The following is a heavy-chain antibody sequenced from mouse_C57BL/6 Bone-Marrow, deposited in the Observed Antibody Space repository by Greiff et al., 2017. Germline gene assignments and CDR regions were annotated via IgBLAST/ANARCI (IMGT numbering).Heavy chain of an antibody. D-gene: IGHD3-2*02. CDR1: GYTFTSYW. Sequence: VQLQQPGAELVRPGSSVKLSCKASGYTFTSYWMDWVKQRPGQGLEWIGNIYPSDSETHYNQKFKDKATLTVDKSSSTAYMQLSSLTSEDSAVYYCARWTAQATAFDYWGQGTTLTVSS. CDR2: IYPSDSET. CDR3: ARWTAQATAFDY. J-gene: IGHJ2*01. V-gene: IGHV1-61*01.